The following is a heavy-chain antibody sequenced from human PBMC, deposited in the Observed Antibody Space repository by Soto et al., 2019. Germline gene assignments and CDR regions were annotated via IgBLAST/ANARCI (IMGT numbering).Heavy chain of an antibody. J-gene: IGHJ4*02. D-gene: IGHD3-10*01. V-gene: IGHV4-31*03. Sequence: SETLSLTCTVSGGSVSSGGYYWSWIRKHPGKGLEWIGYIYYTGSTYYNPSLKSRLLISVDTSKNQCSLQLRSVSAAASAVFYCARGGGYYHPSFDYWGQGTPVTVSS. CDR1: GGSVSSGGYY. CDR2: IYYTGST. CDR3: ARGGGYYHPSFDY.